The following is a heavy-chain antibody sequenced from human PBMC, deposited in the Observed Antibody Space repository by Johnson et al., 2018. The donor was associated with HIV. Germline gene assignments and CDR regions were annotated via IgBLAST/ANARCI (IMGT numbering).Heavy chain of an antibody. V-gene: IGHV3-30-3*01. J-gene: IGHJ3*02. Sequence: VQLVESGGGLVRPGGSLRLSCAASGFTFSSYTMHWVRQAPGKGLEWVAVISYDGSNKYYTDSVKGRFTISRDNAKNSVYLQMNSLRAEDTAVYYCARHSTSSTMGAFDIWGQGTMVTVSS. CDR3: ARHSTSSTMGAFDI. CDR1: GFTFSSYT. D-gene: IGHD6-6*01. CDR2: ISYDGSNK.